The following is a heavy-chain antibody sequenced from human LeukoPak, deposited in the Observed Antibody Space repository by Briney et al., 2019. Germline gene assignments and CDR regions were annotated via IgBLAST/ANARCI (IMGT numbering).Heavy chain of an antibody. CDR3: ARRHYDSSGYPRFDP. D-gene: IGHD3-22*01. Sequence: ASVKVSCKASGYTFTSYDINWVRQATGQGLEWMGWMNPNSGNTGYAQKFQGRVTMTRNTSISTAYMELSGLRSEDTAVYYCARRHYDSSGYPRFDPWGQGTLVTVSS. CDR1: GYTFTSYD. CDR2: MNPNSGNT. V-gene: IGHV1-8*01. J-gene: IGHJ5*02.